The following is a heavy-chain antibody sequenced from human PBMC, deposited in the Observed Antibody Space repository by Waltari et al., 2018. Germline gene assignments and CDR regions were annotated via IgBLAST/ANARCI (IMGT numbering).Heavy chain of an antibody. Sequence: QVQLVESGGGVVQPGRTLRLYWAASGFTFSSYGMHWVRQAPGMGLEGGAVISYDGSNKYYAYSVKVRFSISRDNSKSTLYLQLNSLRAEDTSVYYWAKDRWGYSSSWYAFVYWCQGTLVTVSS. CDR1: GFTFSSYG. V-gene: IGHV3-30*18. J-gene: IGHJ4*02. CDR3: AKDRWGYSSSWYAFVY. D-gene: IGHD6-13*01. CDR2: ISYDGSNK.